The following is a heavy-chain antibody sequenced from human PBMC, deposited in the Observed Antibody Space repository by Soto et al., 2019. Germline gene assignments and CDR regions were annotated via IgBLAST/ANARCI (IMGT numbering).Heavy chain of an antibody. J-gene: IGHJ4*02. CDR2: IYHSGST. D-gene: IGHD3-22*01. CDR1: GGSISSSNW. V-gene: IGHV4-4*02. Sequence: QVQLQESGPGLVKPSGTLSLTCAVSGGSISSSNWWSWVRQPPGKGLEWIGEIYHSGSTNYNPSLKSRVTISVDKSKNQFSLKLSSVTAADTAVYYCAINQPYYYDSSGYRSPLGYWGQGTLVTVSS. CDR3: AINQPYYYDSSGYRSPLGY.